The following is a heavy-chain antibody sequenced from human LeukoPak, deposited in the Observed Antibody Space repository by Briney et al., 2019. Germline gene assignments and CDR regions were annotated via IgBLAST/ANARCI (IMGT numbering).Heavy chain of an antibody. J-gene: IGHJ4*02. D-gene: IGHD6-6*01. V-gene: IGHV4-34*01. Sequence: PSETLSLTCAGYGGSFSGYYWSWIRQPPGKGLEWIGEINHSGSTNYNPSLKSRVTISVDTSKNQFSLKLSSVTAADTAVYYCARQAARGFDYWGQGTLVTVSS. CDR2: INHSGST. CDR3: ARQAARGFDY. CDR1: GGSFSGYY.